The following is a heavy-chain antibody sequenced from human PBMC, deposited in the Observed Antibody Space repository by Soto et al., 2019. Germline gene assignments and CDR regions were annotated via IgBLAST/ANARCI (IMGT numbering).Heavy chain of an antibody. CDR3: ARFMVTMVRGVILNAFDI. CDR1: GYTFTSYG. CDR2: ISAYNGNT. J-gene: IGHJ3*02. V-gene: IGHV1-18*01. D-gene: IGHD3-10*01. Sequence: ASVKVSCKASGYTFTSYGISWVRQAPGQGLEWMGWISAYNGNTNYAQKLQGRVTMTTDTSTSTAYMELSSVTAADTAVYYCARFMVTMVRGVILNAFDIWGQGTMVTVSS.